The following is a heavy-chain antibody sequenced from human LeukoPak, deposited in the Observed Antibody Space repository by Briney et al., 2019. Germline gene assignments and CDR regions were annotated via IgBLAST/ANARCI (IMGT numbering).Heavy chain of an antibody. V-gene: IGHV3-15*01. Sequence: NSGGSLRLSCAASGFTFRNAWMSWVRQAPGKGLEWVGRIKSKTDGGTTDYAAPVKGRFTISRDDSKNTLYLQMNSLKTEDTAVYYCTTDLQQWLDPFDYWGQGTLVTVSS. CDR2: IKSKTDGGTT. CDR3: TTDLQQWLDPFDY. CDR1: GFTFRNAW. D-gene: IGHD6-19*01. J-gene: IGHJ4*02.